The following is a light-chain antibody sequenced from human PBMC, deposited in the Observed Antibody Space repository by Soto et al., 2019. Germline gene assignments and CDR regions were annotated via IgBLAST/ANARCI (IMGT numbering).Light chain of an antibody. CDR1: SSDVGGYNY. Sequence: QSVLTQPASVSGSPGQSITISCTGTSSDVGGYNYVSWYQQHPGKTHKIMIYDVSNRPSGVSNRFSGSKSGNTASLTISGLQAEDEADYYCSSYTSSSTLYVFGTGTKVT. CDR2: DVS. CDR3: SSYTSSSTLYV. V-gene: IGLV2-14*01. J-gene: IGLJ1*01.